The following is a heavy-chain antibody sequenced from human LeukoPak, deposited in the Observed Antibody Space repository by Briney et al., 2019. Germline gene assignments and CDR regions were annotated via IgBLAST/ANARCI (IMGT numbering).Heavy chain of an antibody. Sequence: PGGSLGLSCTASGFTFGDYAMSWVRQAPGKGLEWVGFITSKAYGATTDYAASVKGRFTISRDDSKSIAYLQMNSPKSEDTAVYYCSRHIVGARTFFDYWGQGALVTVSS. J-gene: IGHJ4*02. CDR1: GFTFGDYA. D-gene: IGHD1-26*01. CDR2: ITSKAYGATT. V-gene: IGHV3-49*04. CDR3: SRHIVGARTFFDY.